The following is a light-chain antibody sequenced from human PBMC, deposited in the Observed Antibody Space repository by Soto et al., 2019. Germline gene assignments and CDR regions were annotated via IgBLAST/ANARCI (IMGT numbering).Light chain of an antibody. J-gene: IGKJ2*01. CDR1: QTISNW. CDR2: KAS. V-gene: IGKV1-5*03. CDR3: QQYNRYSAYT. Sequence: DIQMTQFPSTLSASIGDRVTITCRASQTISNWLAWYQQKPGKAPKLLIYKASSLETGVPSRFSGSGSGTEFTLTISSLQPDDFATYYCQQYNRYSAYTFGQGTRLELK.